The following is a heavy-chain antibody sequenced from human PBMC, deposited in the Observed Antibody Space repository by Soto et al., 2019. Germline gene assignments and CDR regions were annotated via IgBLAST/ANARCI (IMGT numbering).Heavy chain of an antibody. Sequence: QVQLQESGPGLVKPSQTLSLTCTVSGGSISNDNYYWSWIRQHPGKGLEWIGYIKNSGSTYYNPSLKSRATVSGDSSKNQFSLRLTSVSAADTAVYYCARVMANDFDFWGQGTRVIVSS. CDR2: IKNSGST. CDR1: GGSISNDNYY. J-gene: IGHJ4*02. CDR3: ARVMANDFDF. V-gene: IGHV4-31*03.